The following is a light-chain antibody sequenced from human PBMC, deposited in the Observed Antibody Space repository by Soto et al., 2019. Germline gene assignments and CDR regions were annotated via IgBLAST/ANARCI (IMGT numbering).Light chain of an antibody. CDR3: QQYGNSLLT. V-gene: IGKV3-20*01. J-gene: IGKJ4*01. CDR1: QSVSSNY. Sequence: EIVLTQSPGTLSLSPGERATLSCRASQSVSSNYLAWYQQKPGQAPRLLIYGASIRAPGIPDRFSGSGSGTAFPLTIRRLEPEDFAVYYCQQYGNSLLTFGGGTKVEIK. CDR2: GAS.